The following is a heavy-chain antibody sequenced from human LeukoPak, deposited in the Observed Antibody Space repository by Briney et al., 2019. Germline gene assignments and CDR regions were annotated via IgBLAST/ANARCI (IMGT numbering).Heavy chain of an antibody. J-gene: IGHJ5*02. V-gene: IGHV4-59*01. CDR2: IYYSGST. CDR1: GGSISSYY. Sequence: SETLSLTCTVSGGSISSYYWSWIRQPPGKGLEWIGYIYYSGSTNYNPSLKSRVTISVDTSKNQFSLKLSSVTAADTAVYYCARDQVTTLAAAGTGWFDPWGQGTLVTVSS. D-gene: IGHD6-13*01. CDR3: ARDQVTTLAAAGTGWFDP.